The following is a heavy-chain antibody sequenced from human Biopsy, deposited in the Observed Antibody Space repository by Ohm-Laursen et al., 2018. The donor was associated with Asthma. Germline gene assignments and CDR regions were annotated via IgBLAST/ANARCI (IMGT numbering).Heavy chain of an antibody. V-gene: IGHV1-8*01. Sequence: GSSVKVSCKASGYSFARHDINWVRQAPGQGLEWMGWMNPRSGNTGFAQKFQGRLSMTRNTSLNTAYMEVRSLKPDDTAVYYCARATRTGITDRLDPWGQGTLVSV. J-gene: IGHJ5*02. D-gene: IGHD1-1*01. CDR3: ARATRTGITDRLDP. CDR1: GYSFARHD. CDR2: MNPRSGNT.